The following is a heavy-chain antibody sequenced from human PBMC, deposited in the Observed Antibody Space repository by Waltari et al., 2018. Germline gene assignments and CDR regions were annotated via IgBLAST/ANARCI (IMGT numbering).Heavy chain of an antibody. CDR3: ARATTKYDMYNY. Sequence: QVQLVQSGAEVKKPGPSVKVSCTASGGTISSYTISWVRQSPGQGLEWMGGTITIFGTANYAQKFQGRVTITADKSTSTTYMELSSLRSEDTAVYDCARATTKYDMYNYRGQGTLVTVSS. D-gene: IGHD3-9*01. V-gene: IGHV1-69*14. CDR1: GGTISSYT. CDR2: TITIFGTA. J-gene: IGHJ4*02.